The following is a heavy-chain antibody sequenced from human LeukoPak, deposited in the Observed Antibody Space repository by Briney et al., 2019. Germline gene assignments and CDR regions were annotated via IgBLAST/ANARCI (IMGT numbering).Heavy chain of an antibody. V-gene: IGHV3-48*03. Sequence: GGSLRLSCAVSGFHFSIYEMNWVRQAPGKGLEWVSNIGSSGTTIYYADSVKGRFSIYRDNAKNSLYLQMNSLRVEDTAVYYCALLAVASDFDYWGQGALVTVSS. CDR2: IGSSGTTI. CDR3: ALLAVASDFDY. CDR1: GFHFSIYE. D-gene: IGHD6-19*01. J-gene: IGHJ4*02.